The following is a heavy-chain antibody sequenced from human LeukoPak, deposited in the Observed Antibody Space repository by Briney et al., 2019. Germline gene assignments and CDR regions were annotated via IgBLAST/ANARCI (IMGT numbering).Heavy chain of an antibody. CDR1: GYIFITYY. CDR3: ARGVGELSGGRDFDY. V-gene: IGHV1-46*01. CDR2: INPSGGST. Sequence: ASVNVSSKASGYIFITYYIQWVRQAPGQGLEWMGIINPSGGSTSYAQKFQGRVTMTRDMSTSTVYMELSSLRSEDTAVYYCARGVGELSGGRDFDYWGQGTLVTVSS. J-gene: IGHJ4*02. D-gene: IGHD3-10*01.